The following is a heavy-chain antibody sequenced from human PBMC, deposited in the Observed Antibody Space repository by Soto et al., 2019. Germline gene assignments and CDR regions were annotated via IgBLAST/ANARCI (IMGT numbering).Heavy chain of an antibody. J-gene: IGHJ3*02. V-gene: IGHV3-23*01. D-gene: IGHD6-19*01. CDR3: AKTANGWFSAFDI. CDR1: GFTFSSYA. CDR2: ISGSGGTT. Sequence: EVQLLESGGGLVQPGGSLRLSCAASGFTFSSYAMSWVRQAPGKGLEWVSAISGSGGTTYYADSVKGRFTFSRDNSQNTLYLQMNRLRAEDTAVYYCAKTANGWFSAFDIWGQGTMVTVSS.